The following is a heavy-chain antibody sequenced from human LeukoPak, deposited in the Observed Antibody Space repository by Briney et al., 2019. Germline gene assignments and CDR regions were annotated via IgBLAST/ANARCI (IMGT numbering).Heavy chain of an antibody. CDR3: AKGPYYYDSNGYSRRWFDP. D-gene: IGHD3-22*01. CDR1: GFTFSSYA. CDR2: KTDDGGRT. Sequence: PGGSLRLSCAASGFTFSSYAMSRVRCAPSKGLQRVSPKTDDGGRTYYTASLKGRFTTSRDNSKNTPNEHMKTLRRAEEPAQFYCAKGPYYYDSNGYSRRWFDPWGQGILVTVSS. J-gene: IGHJ5*02. V-gene: IGHV3-23*01.